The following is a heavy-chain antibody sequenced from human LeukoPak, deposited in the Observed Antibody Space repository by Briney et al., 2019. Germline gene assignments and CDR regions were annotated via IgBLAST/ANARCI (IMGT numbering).Heavy chain of an antibody. CDR3: ATPADYYDSSGYFDY. D-gene: IGHD3-22*01. J-gene: IGHJ4*02. V-gene: IGHV4-39*01. CDR1: GGSISSSSYY. Sequence: PSETLSLTCTVSGGSISSSSYYWGWIRQPPGKGLEWIGSIYYSGSTYYNPSLKSRVTISVDTSKNQFSLKLSSVTAADTAVYYCATPADYYDSSGYFDYWGRGSLVTVSS. CDR2: IYYSGST.